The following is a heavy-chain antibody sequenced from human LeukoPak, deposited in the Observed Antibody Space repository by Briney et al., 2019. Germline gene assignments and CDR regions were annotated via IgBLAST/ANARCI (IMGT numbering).Heavy chain of an antibody. CDR1: GFTFSDYY. CDR3: ARGTLLWFGELLLSFLN. Sequence: PGGSLRLSCAASGFTFSDYYMSWIRQAPGKGLEWLSYISESGDTIYHADSVKGRFTISRDNGKSSLYLQMNSLRAEDTAVYYCARGTLLWFGELLLSFLNWGQGTLVTVSS. J-gene: IGHJ4*02. D-gene: IGHD3-10*01. CDR2: ISESGDTI. V-gene: IGHV3-11*01.